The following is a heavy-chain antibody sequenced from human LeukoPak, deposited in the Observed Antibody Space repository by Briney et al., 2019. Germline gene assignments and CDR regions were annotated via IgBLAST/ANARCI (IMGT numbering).Heavy chain of an antibody. CDR1: GGSFSGYY. V-gene: IGHV4-34*01. CDR3: ARPKIRGYGPFDY. J-gene: IGHJ4*02. Sequence: SETLSLTCAVYGGSFSGYYWSWIRQPPGKGLEWIGEINHSGSTNYNPSLKSRVTISVDTSKNQFSLKLSSVTAADTAVYYCARPKIRGYGPFDYWGQGTLVTVSS. CDR2: INHSGST. D-gene: IGHD5-12*01.